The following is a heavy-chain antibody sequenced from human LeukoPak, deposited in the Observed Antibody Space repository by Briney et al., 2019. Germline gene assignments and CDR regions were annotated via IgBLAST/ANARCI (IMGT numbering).Heavy chain of an antibody. CDR2: IYHSGST. CDR1: GYSISSGYF. D-gene: IGHD3-22*01. CDR3: ARATYYYDSSGYFPGPGAFDI. J-gene: IGHJ3*02. V-gene: IGHV4-38-2*02. Sequence: SETLSLTCTVSGYSISSGYFWGWIRQPPGKGLECIGTIYHSGSTYYNPSLKSRVTISVDTSKNQFSLKLSSVTAADTAVYYCARATYYYDSSGYFPGPGAFDIWGQGTMATVSS.